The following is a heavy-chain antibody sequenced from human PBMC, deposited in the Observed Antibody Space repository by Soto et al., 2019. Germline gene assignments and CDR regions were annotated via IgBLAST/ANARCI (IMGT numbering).Heavy chain of an antibody. CDR2: IVVGSGNT. CDR3: AAGYSSGWYSAFDI. J-gene: IGHJ3*02. CDR1: GFTFTSSA. D-gene: IGHD6-19*01. V-gene: IGHV1-58*01. Sequence: SVKFSCKASGFTFTSSAVQWVRQARGQRLEWIGWIVVGSGNTNYAQKFQERVTITRDMSTSTAYMELSSLRSEDTAVYYCAAGYSSGWYSAFDIWGQGTMVTVS.